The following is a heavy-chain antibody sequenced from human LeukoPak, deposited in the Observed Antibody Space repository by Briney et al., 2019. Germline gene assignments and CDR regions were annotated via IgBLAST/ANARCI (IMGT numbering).Heavy chain of an antibody. CDR3: AGYYDSSGYYYFDY. CDR2: IYSGGST. CDR1: GFTVSSNY. Sequence: GGSLRLSCTASGFTVSSNYMSWVRQAPGKGLEWVSVIYSGGSTYYADSVKGRFTISRDNSKNTLYLQMNSLRAEDTAVYYCAGYYDSSGYYYFDYWGQGTLVTVSS. V-gene: IGHV3-66*02. J-gene: IGHJ4*02. D-gene: IGHD3-22*01.